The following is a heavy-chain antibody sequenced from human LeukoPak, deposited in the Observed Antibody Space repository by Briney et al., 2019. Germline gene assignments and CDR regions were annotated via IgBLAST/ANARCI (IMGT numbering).Heavy chain of an antibody. J-gene: IGHJ4*02. CDR1: GYSFTGHY. Sequence: EASVKVSCKASGYSFTGHYIHWVRQAPGQGPEWVGWINPNSGDTTYAQNFQGWVTMTRDTSITTAYMELSRLRSDDTAVYYCARELGSSGYYGVDYWGQGTLVTVSS. CDR3: ARELGSSGYYGVDY. V-gene: IGHV1-2*04. D-gene: IGHD3-22*01. CDR2: INPNSGDT.